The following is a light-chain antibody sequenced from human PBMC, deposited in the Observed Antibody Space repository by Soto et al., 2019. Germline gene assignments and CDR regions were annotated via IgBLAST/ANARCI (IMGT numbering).Light chain of an antibody. CDR3: QQYATSRT. V-gene: IGKV3-20*01. CDR2: GAS. Sequence: EIVLTQSPGTLSLSPGDRATLSCRASQSIANNYLAWYQQKPGQAPRLLIHGASSRATGIPDRFSGSGSGTDFTLTINRLEPEDLAVYYCQQYATSRTFGQGTKLEIK. J-gene: IGKJ2*01. CDR1: QSIANNY.